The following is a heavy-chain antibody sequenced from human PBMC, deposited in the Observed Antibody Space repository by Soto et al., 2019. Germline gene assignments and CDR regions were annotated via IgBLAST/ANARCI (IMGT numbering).Heavy chain of an antibody. CDR3: ARDSTAARPSYYYYMDV. Sequence: QVPLVQSGAEVKKPGASVKVSCKASGYTFTSYGISWVRQAPGQGLEWMGWISAYNGNTNYAQKLQGRVTMTTDTATSTAYMELRSLRSDDTAVYYCARDSTAARPSYYYYMDVWGKGTTVTVSS. D-gene: IGHD6-6*01. V-gene: IGHV1-18*01. CDR2: ISAYNGNT. CDR1: GYTFTSYG. J-gene: IGHJ6*03.